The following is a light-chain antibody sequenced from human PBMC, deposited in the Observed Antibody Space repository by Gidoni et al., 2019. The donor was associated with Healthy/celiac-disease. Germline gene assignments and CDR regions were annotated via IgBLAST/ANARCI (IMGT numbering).Light chain of an antibody. CDR1: QSISSW. V-gene: IGKV1-5*01. CDR3: QQYNTYSGT. J-gene: IGKJ1*01. Sequence: DIQMTQSPSTLSASVGDRVTITCRVSQSISSWLAWYQQKPGKAPELLIYDASSLESGVPSRFSGSGSGTEFTLTISSLQPDDFATYYCQQYNTYSGTFGQGTKVEIK. CDR2: DAS.